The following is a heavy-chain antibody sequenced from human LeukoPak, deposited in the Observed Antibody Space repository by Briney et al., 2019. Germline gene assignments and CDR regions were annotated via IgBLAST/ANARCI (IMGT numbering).Heavy chain of an antibody. CDR1: GGSFSGYY. CDR2: INQSGST. D-gene: IGHD1-26*01. CDR3: ARGSWEVRFDF. Sequence: PSETLSLTCAVYGGSFSGYYWSWIRQPPGKGLEWIGEINQSGSTNYNPSLKSRVTISVDTSKNQFSLKLSSVTAADTAVYYCARGSWEVRFDFWGQGPLVTVSS. J-gene: IGHJ4*02. V-gene: IGHV4-34*01.